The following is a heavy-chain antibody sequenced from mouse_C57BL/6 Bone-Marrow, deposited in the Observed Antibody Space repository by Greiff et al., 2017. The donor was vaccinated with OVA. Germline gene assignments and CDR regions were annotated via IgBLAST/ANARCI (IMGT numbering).Heavy chain of an antibody. CDR1: GFTFSDYG. V-gene: IGHV5-17*01. CDR2: ISSGSSTI. Sequence: DVQLVESGGGLVKPGGSLKLSCAASGFTFSDYGMHWVRQAPEKGLEWVAYISSGSSTIYYADTVKGRFTISRNNAKNTLFLQMTSLRSEDTAMYYCARYYYGYDAYFDVWGTGTTVTVSS. D-gene: IGHD2-2*01. J-gene: IGHJ1*03. CDR3: ARYYYGYDAYFDV.